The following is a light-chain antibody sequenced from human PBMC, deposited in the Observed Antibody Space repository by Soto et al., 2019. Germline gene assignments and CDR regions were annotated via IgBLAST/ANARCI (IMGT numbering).Light chain of an antibody. Sequence: QSVLTQPASVSGSPGQSITISCTGTSSDVGGYNYVSWYQQHPGKAPKLMTHDVSNRPSGVSNRFSGSKSGNTASLTISGLQTEDEADYYCSSYTSSSTYVLGTGTKVTVL. V-gene: IGLV2-14*01. CDR2: DVS. CDR3: SSYTSSSTYV. J-gene: IGLJ1*01. CDR1: SSDVGGYNY.